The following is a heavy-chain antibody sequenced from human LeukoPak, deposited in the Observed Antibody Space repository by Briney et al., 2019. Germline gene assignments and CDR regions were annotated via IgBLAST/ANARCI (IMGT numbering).Heavy chain of an antibody. Sequence: GSLRLSCAVSGFTVRSNYMAWVRQAPGKGLECVSILYSSGDTYYADSVQGRFTISRDNSKNTLYLQMSSLRADDTAIYYCAKVILIAAAHGDFIDLWGQGTLVTASS. D-gene: IGHD6-6*01. J-gene: IGHJ5*02. CDR3: AKVILIAAAHGDFIDL. CDR1: GFTVRSNY. CDR2: LYSSGDT. V-gene: IGHV3-53*01.